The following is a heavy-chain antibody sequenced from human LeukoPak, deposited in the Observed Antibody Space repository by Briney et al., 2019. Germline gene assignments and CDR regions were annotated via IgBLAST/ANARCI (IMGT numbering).Heavy chain of an antibody. CDR2: TRDRARGYNT. V-gene: IGHV3-72*01. J-gene: IGHJ4*02. D-gene: IGHD1-1*01. CDR3: AKGSQYNWKWFDY. CDR1: GFTFDDYA. Sequence: PSRSLRLSCSASGFTFDDYAMHWVRQAPGKGLEWVGRTRDRARGYNTEYAASVKGRFTISRDDSKTLVYLQMNSLRAEDTAAYYCAKGSQYNWKWFDYWGQGTLVTVSS.